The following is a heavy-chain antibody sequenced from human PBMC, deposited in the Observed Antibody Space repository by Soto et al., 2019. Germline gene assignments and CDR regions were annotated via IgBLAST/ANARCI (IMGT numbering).Heavy chain of an antibody. D-gene: IGHD3-22*01. V-gene: IGHV1-58*02. CDR2: IVVGSGNT. Sequence: SVKVSCKASGFTFTSSAMQWVRQARGQRLEWIGWIVVGSGNTNYAQKFQERVTITRDMSTSTAYMELSSLRSEDTAVYYCAAWGYYYDSSGYPTAQASDYWGQGTLVTVSS. CDR1: GFTFTSSA. J-gene: IGHJ4*02. CDR3: AAWGYYYDSSGYPTAQASDY.